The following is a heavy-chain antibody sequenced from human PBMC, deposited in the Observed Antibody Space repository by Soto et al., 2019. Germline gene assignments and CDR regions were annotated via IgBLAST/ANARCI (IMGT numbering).Heavy chain of an antibody. CDR2: ISGSGNYT. J-gene: IGHJ4*02. Sequence: GGSLRLSCAASGFTFSSYSMNWVRQAPGKGLEWVSSISGSGNYTHYTDFLRGRFTISRDNAKTSLYLQMNSLRAEDTAVYYCAREGINNYNEYYPDSSGQRTVVTVSS. CDR1: GFTFSSYS. CDR3: AREGINNYNEYYPDS. D-gene: IGHD4-4*01. V-gene: IGHV3-21*01.